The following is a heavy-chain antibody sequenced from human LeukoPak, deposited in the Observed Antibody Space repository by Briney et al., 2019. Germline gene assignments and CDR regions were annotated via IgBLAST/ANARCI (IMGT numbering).Heavy chain of an antibody. J-gene: IGHJ6*02. CDR3: ARDGITIFGVVNYYYYGMDV. Sequence: ASVKVSCKASGYTFTSYYMHWVRQAPGQGLEWMGIINPSGGSTSYAQKFQGRVTMTRDTSTSTVYMELSSLRSEDTAVYYCARDGITIFGVVNYYYYGMDVWGQGTTVTVSS. CDR2: INPSGGST. V-gene: IGHV1-46*01. D-gene: IGHD3-3*01. CDR1: GYTFTSYY.